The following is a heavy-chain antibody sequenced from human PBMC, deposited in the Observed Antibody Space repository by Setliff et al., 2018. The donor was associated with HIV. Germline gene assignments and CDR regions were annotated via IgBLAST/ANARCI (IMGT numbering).Heavy chain of an antibody. CDR2: FIPMFGAT. CDR1: GGTFSGSV. CDR3: ARELKGVDDSWRISDPPHSFDN. V-gene: IGHV1-69*06. Sequence: ASVKVSCKASGGTFSGSVFSWVRQAPGQGLQWMGRFIPMFGATKYAQGFQSRVPITADRSTSTVHMELRSLRSEDTAVYYCARELKGVDDSWRISDPPHSFDNWGQGTLVTVSS. D-gene: IGHD3-16*01. J-gene: IGHJ4*02.